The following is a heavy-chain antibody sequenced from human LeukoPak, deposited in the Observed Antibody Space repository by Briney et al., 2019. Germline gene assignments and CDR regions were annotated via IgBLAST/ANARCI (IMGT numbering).Heavy chain of an antibody. J-gene: IGHJ3*02. V-gene: IGHV3-53*05. D-gene: IGHD3-3*01. CDR3: AKDGRFLEWLSSYDVFDI. CDR2: IYSDGNT. Sequence: GGSLRLSCAASGFTVSSNYMSWVRQAPGKGLEWVSVIYSDGNTYYADSVKGRFTISRDNSKNTLYLQMNSLRADDTAVYYCAKDGRFLEWLSSYDVFDIWGQGTMVTVSS. CDR1: GFTVSSNY.